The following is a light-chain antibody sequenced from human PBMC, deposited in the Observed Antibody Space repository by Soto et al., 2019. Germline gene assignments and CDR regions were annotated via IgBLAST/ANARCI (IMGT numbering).Light chain of an antibody. CDR1: SSDVGSYNL. Sequence: QSALTQPASVSGSPGQSITLSCTGTSSDVGSYNLVSWYQQHPGKAPKLIIYEVSNRPSGVSNRFSGSKSGSTASLTISGLQAEDEADYHCTSYTRDTALVFGTGTKLT. J-gene: IGLJ1*01. CDR2: EVS. V-gene: IGLV2-14*02. CDR3: TSYTRDTALV.